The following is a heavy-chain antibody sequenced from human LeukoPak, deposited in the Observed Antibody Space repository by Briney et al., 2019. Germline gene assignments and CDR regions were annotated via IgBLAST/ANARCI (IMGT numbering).Heavy chain of an antibody. CDR3: AKDGERSGSYIDY. Sequence: GGSLRLSCAASGFTFSSYGMHWVRQAPGKGLEWVAFIRYDGSNKYYADSVKGRFTISRDNSKNTLYLQMNSLRAEDTAVYYCAKDGERSGSYIDYWGQGTLVTVSS. CDR1: GFTFSSYG. V-gene: IGHV3-30*02. CDR2: IRYDGSNK. J-gene: IGHJ4*02. D-gene: IGHD1-26*01.